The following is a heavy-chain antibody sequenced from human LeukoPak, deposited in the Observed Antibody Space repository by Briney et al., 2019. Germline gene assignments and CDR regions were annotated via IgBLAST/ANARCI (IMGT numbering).Heavy chain of an antibody. CDR3: AKGQNSRGYSRDY. Sequence: GGSLRLSCAASAFGFNIYAMSWVRQAPGKGLEWVSAISGSGGSTYYADSVKGRFTISRDNSKNTLYLQMNSLRAEDTAVYYCAKGQNSRGYSRDYWGQGTLVTVSS. CDR1: AFGFNIYA. V-gene: IGHV3-23*01. J-gene: IGHJ4*02. D-gene: IGHD5-18*01. CDR2: ISGSGGST.